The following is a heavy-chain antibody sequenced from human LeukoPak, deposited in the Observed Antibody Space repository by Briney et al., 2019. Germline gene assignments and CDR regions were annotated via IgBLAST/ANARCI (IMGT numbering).Heavy chain of an antibody. CDR2: IYNRGRT. CDR1: GASISSGSYY. V-gene: IGHV4-61*02. J-gene: IGHJ5*02. Sequence: SQSLSPTCTVSGASISSGSYYWSWIRQPAAKGLEWFGRIYNRGRTNYHPSLKSRVTISVDTSKNQFSLKLRSVTAADAAVYYCARALAGYGYNWFDPWGQGTLVSVSS. D-gene: IGHD5-18*01. CDR3: ARALAGYGYNWFDP.